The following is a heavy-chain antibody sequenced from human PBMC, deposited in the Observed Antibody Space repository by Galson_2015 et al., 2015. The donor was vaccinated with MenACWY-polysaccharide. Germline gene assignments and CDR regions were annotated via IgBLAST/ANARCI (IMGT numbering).Heavy chain of an antibody. V-gene: IGHV3-23*01. J-gene: IGHJ5*02. CDR2: IRSSGANT. CDR3: AKDSTDFWSVAGRFDH. Sequence: SLRLSCAASGFTFTSYAMSWVRRAPGKGLEWVSAIRSSGANTYYADSVKGRFTISRDNSKNTLYLQMNSLRAEDTAVYYCAKDSTDFWSVAGRFDHWGQGTLVTASS. CDR1: GFTFTSYA. D-gene: IGHD3-3*01.